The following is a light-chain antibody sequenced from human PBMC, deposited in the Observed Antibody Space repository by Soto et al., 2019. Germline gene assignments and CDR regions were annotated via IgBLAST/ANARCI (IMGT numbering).Light chain of an antibody. J-gene: IGLJ1*01. CDR1: SSDIGAFNY. CDR2: GVT. Sequence: QSALTQPASVSGSPGQSITISCTGSSSDIGAFNYVAWYQQHPGKAPKLIIHGVTNRPSGVSSRFSGSKSDYTASLTISGLQAEDEADYHCSSYKTAFFYVFGTGTKVT. CDR3: SSYKTAFFYV. V-gene: IGLV2-14*01.